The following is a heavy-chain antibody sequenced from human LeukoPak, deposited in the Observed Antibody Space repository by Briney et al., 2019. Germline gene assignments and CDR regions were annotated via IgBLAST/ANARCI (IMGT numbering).Heavy chain of an antibody. V-gene: IGHV4-39*07. CDR2: IYYSGST. CDR3: ARVAYGDVPIGVY. Sequence: SSETLSLTCTVSGGSISSSSYYWGWIRQPPGKGLEWIGSIYYSGSTYYNPSLKSRVTISVDTSKNQFSLKLSSVTAADTAVYYCARVAYGDVPIGVYWGQGTLVTVSS. CDR1: GGSISSSSYY. J-gene: IGHJ4*02. D-gene: IGHD4-17*01.